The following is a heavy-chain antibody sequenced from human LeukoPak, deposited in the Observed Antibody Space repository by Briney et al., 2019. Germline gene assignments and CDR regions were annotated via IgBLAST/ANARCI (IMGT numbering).Heavy chain of an antibody. J-gene: IGHJ3*01. V-gene: IGHV4-30-4*01. CDR2: IYYSGNT. CDR1: GGSISSGDYY. CDR3: ARTKPLDPFDF. Sequence: SQTLSLTCTVSGGSISSGDYYWSWIRQPPGKGLEWIGYIYYSGNTYYNPSLKSRVTISVDTSKNQFSLKVNSVTAADTAVYYCARTKPLDPFDFWGQGTLVTVSS.